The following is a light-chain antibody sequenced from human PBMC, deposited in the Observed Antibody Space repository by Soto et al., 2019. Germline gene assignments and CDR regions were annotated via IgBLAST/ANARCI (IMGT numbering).Light chain of an antibody. V-gene: IGKV3D-20*02. Sequence: EIVLTQSPGTLSLSPGERATFSCRASQSVSSSYIAWYQQKRGQAPRRLIYGASIRATGIPDRFSGSGSGTEFTLTISGLQSEDFAVYYCQDRSNWPLFTFGGGTKVDIK. CDR2: GAS. J-gene: IGKJ4*01. CDR3: QDRSNWPLFT. CDR1: QSVSSSY.